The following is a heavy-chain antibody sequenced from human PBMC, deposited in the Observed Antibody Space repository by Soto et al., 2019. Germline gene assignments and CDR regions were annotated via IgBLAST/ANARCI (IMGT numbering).Heavy chain of an antibody. CDR2: IIPIFGTA. Sequence: SVKVSCKVSGGTFSSYAISWVRQAPGQGLEWMGGIIPIFGTANYAQKFQGRVTITADESTSTAYMELSSLRSEDTAVYYCARALWSGYYYYYYGMDVWGQGTTVTVSS. CDR1: GGTFSSYA. CDR3: ARALWSGYYYYYYGMDV. V-gene: IGHV1-69*13. D-gene: IGHD3-3*01. J-gene: IGHJ6*02.